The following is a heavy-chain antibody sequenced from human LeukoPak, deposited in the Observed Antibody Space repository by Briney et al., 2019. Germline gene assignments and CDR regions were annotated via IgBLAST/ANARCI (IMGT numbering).Heavy chain of an antibody. CDR3: ARGRGSIGLLGEFDY. CDR2: INPSGGST. V-gene: IGHV1-46*01. CDR1: GYTFTSYY. J-gene: IGHJ4*02. Sequence: ASVKVSCKASGYTFTSYYMHWVRQAPGQGLEWMGIINPSGGSTSYAQKFQGRLTMTRDTSTSTVYMELSSLRSEDTAVYYCARGRGSIGLLGEFDYWGQGTLVTVSS. D-gene: IGHD3-22*01.